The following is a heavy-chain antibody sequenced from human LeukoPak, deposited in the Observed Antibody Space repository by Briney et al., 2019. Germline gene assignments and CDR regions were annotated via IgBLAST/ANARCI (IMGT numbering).Heavy chain of an antibody. CDR2: INPNSGGT. V-gene: IGHV1-2*02. Sequence: RASVKVSCKASGYTFTGYYMHWVRQAPGQGLEWMGWINPNSGGTNYAQKFQGRVTMTRDTSISTAYMELSRLRSDDTAVYYCARDPQLETSPVDYWGQGTLVTVSS. CDR1: GYTFTGYY. D-gene: IGHD1-1*01. CDR3: ARDPQLETSPVDY. J-gene: IGHJ4*02.